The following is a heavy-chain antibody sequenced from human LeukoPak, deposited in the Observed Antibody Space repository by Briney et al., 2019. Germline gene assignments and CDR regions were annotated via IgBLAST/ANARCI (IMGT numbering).Heavy chain of an antibody. J-gene: IGHJ4*02. CDR1: GFTFSTYA. CDR2: ISGSGDST. D-gene: IGHD3-22*01. Sequence: GGSLRLSCAASGFTFSTYAVTWVRQAPGKGLEWVSTISGSGDSTYYADSVKGRFTISRDNSKDTLYLQMNSVRVDDTAVYYCARDRGRYYDSRGFYWGYYFDFWGQGILVTVST. V-gene: IGHV3-23*01. CDR3: ARDRGRYYDSRGFYWGYYFDF.